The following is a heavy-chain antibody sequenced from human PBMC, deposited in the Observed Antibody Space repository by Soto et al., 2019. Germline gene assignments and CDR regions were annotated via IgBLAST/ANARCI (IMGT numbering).Heavy chain of an antibody. CDR1: GFPFTTYG. D-gene: IGHD3-10*01. J-gene: IGHJ4*02. CDR3: VGGQYYFDS. V-gene: IGHV3-30*03. Sequence: QVQLVESGGGVVQPGRSLRLSCAASGFPFTTYGMHWVREGPGKGLDWVAAISYDGSNKFYPDSVKGRYTISRASSKNTLYLQLNSLRPEDTALYYCVGGQYYFDSRGQGTLVIVSS. CDR2: ISYDGSNK.